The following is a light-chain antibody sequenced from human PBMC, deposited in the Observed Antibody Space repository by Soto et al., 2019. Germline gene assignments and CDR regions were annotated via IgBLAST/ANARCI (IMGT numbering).Light chain of an antibody. J-gene: IGKJ1*01. CDR1: QSISNN. V-gene: IGKV3D-15*01. Sequence: EIVMTQSPATLSVSPGERATLSCRASQSISNNLAWYQQKVGQAPRLLIFGVSSRATDIPDRFSGSGSGTDFTLTINRLEPEDFAVYYCQQYSISSTFGQGTKVDIK. CDR2: GVS. CDR3: QQYSISST.